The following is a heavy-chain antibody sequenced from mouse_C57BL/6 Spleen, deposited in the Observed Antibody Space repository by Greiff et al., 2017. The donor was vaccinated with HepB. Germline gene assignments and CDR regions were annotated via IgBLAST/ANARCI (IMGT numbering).Heavy chain of an antibody. Sequence: EVQLVESGGDLVKPGGSLKLSCAASGFTFSSYGMSWVRQTPDKRLVWVATISSGGSYTYYPDSVKGRFTISRDNAKNTLYLQMSSLKSEDTAMYYCARDYGRSHYAMDYWGQGTSVTVSS. CDR3: ARDYGRSHYAMDY. D-gene: IGHD1-1*01. V-gene: IGHV5-6*01. J-gene: IGHJ4*01. CDR1: GFTFSSYG. CDR2: ISSGGSYT.